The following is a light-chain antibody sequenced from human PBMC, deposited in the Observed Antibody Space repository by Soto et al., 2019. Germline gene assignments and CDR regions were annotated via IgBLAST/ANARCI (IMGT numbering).Light chain of an antibody. J-gene: IGKJ2*01. CDR3: QQSYSTPYT. CDR1: QSISSY. CDR2: AAS. V-gene: IGKV1-39*01. Sequence: DIQMTQSPSSLSASVGDRVTITCRASQSISSYLNWYKQKPGKAPKLLIYAASSLQSGVPSRFSGSGSGTDFTLTISSLQPEYFATYYCQQSYSTPYTFGQGTKLEIK.